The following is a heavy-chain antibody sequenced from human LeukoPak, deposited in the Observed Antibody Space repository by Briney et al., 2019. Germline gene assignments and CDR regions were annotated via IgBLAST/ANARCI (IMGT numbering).Heavy chain of an antibody. D-gene: IGHD4-17*01. CDR3: ARDLFAGDYETDAFDH. CDR2: IIAILDIT. CDR1: GGTFSSYA. J-gene: IGHJ4*02. V-gene: IGHV1-69*04. Sequence: GSSVKVSCKASGGTFSSYAISWVRQAPGQGLEWMGRIIAILDITNYAQKFQGRVTITAEKSTSTAYMELSSLKSEDTAVYYCARDLFAGDYETDAFDHWGQGTLVTVSS.